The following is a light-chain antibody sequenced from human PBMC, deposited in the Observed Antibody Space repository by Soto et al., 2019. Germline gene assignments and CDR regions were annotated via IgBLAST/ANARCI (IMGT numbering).Light chain of an antibody. CDR1: NSNIGSNT. CDR3: AAWDDSLNGRV. CDR2: YDN. Sequence: QPVLTQPPSASGTPGQRVTISCSGSNSNIGSNTVNWYQQLPGTAPKLLIYYDNLRPSGVPDRISGSKSGTSASLAISGLQSVDEADYYCAAWDDSLNGRVFGTGAKRTVL. J-gene: IGLJ1*01. V-gene: IGLV1-44*01.